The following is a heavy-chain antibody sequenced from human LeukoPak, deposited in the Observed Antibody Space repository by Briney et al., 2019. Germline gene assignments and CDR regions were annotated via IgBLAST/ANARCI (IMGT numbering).Heavy chain of an antibody. V-gene: IGHV4-38-2*02. CDR3: ASRQGYCSGGSCQNWFAP. D-gene: IGHD2-15*01. CDR2: INHSGST. CDR1: GYPISRGSY. J-gene: IGHJ5*02. Sequence: SEPLSLPCTVSGYPISRGSYWGWIRQPPGKGLECIGSINHSGSTYYHPSLKSRVTISVSPSKNQFSLNLSSVTAAHTAMYYCASRQGYCSGGSCQNWFAPWGQGTLVTVSS.